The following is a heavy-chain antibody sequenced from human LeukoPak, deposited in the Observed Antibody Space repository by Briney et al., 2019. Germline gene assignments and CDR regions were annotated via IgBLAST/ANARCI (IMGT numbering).Heavy chain of an antibody. CDR2: INPSGGST. V-gene: IGHV1-46*01. CDR1: GYTFTSYY. Sequence: ASVKVSCKASGYTFTSYYMHWVRQAPGQGLEWMGIINPSGGSTSSAQKFQGRVTMTRDMSTSTVYMELSSLRSEDTAVYYCARGGSYDYVWGSPDYYYYYMDVWGKGTTVTVSS. J-gene: IGHJ6*03. CDR3: ARGGSYDYVWGSPDYYYYYMDV. D-gene: IGHD3-16*01.